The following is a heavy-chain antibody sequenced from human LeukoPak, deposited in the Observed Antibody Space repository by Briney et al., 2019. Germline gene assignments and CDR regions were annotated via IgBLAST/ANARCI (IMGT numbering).Heavy chain of an antibody. Sequence: GGSLRLSCAASGFTFSSYSMNWVRQAPGKGLEWVSSISSSSSYIYYADSVKGRFTISRDNAKNSLYLQMNSLRAEDTAVYYCARHEYSNYLGVGVGMDAWGQGTTVTVSS. CDR2: ISSSSSYI. V-gene: IGHV3-21*01. CDR1: GFTFSSYS. CDR3: ARHEYSNYLGVGVGMDA. J-gene: IGHJ6*02. D-gene: IGHD4-11*01.